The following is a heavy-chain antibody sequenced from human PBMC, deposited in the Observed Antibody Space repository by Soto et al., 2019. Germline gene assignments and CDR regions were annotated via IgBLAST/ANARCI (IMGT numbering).Heavy chain of an antibody. J-gene: IGHJ2*01. CDR2: IYHSGST. D-gene: IGHD2-21*02. Sequence: QVQLQESGPGLVEPSGTLSLTCAVSGGSISSSNWWSWVRQPPGKGLEWIGEIYHSGSTNYNPSLKSRVTISVDKSKNQFSLKLSSVTAADTAVYYCARSLVVVTYGWYFDLWGRGTLVTVSS. CDR3: ARSLVVVTYGWYFDL. V-gene: IGHV4-4*02. CDR1: GGSISSSNW.